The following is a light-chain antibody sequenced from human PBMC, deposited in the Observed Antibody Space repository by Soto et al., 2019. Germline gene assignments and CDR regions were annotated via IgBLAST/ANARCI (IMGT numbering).Light chain of an antibody. V-gene: IGKV1-39*01. J-gene: IGKJ1*01. CDR3: QHYNSYSEA. CDR1: QSISTY. Sequence: DIQMTQSPPSLSASVADRVTITCRASQSISTYLNWYQQKPGKAPKLLIYAASSLQSGVPSRFSGSGSGTEFTLTISSLQPDDFATYYCQHYNSYSEAFGQGTKVDIK. CDR2: AAS.